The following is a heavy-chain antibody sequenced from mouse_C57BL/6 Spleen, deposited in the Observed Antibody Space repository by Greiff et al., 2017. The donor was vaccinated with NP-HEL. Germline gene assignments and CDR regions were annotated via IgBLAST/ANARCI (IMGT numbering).Heavy chain of an antibody. CDR2: IHPNSGST. CDR3: AHYDGYYKAMDY. J-gene: IGHJ4*01. D-gene: IGHD2-3*01. CDR1: GYTFTSYW. V-gene: IGHV1-64*01. Sequence: QVQLQQPGAELVKPGASVKLSCKASGYTFTSYWMHWVKQRPGQGLEWIGMIHPNSGSTNYNEKFKSKATLTVDKSSSTAYMQLSSLTSGDSAVYYCAHYDGYYKAMDYWGQGTSVTVSS.